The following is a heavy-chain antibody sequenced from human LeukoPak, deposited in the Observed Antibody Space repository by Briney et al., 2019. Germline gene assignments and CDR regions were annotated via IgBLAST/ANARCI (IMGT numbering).Heavy chain of an antibody. CDR3: ARRPRGGSYQYLPGPIDY. J-gene: IGHJ4*02. V-gene: IGHV1-2*06. D-gene: IGHD1-26*01. Sequence: ASVKVSCKASGYTFTGYYMHWVRQAPGQGLEWMGQINPNSGGTNYAQKFQGRVTMTRDTSISTAYMELSRLRSDDTAVYYCARRPRGGSYQYLPGPIDYWGQGTLVTVSS. CDR1: GYTFTGYY. CDR2: INPNSGGT.